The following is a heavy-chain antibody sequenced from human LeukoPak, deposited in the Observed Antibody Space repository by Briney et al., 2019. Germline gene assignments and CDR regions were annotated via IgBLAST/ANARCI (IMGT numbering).Heavy chain of an antibody. CDR1: GFTFNTYI. Sequence: GGSLRLSCAASGFTFNTYIMNWVRQAPGKGLEWVSFIRNSTNTIYYADSVRGRFTISRDNAKNTLYLQMNSLRAEDTAVYYCARAPTLYGSGPVLDYWGQGTLVTVSS. D-gene: IGHD3-10*01. J-gene: IGHJ4*02. CDR2: IRNSTNTI. CDR3: ARAPTLYGSGPVLDY. V-gene: IGHV3-48*04.